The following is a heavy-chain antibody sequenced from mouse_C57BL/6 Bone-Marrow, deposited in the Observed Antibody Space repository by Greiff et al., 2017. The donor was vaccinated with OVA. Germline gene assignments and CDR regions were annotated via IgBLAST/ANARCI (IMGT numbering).Heavy chain of an antibody. CDR2: IYPRSGNT. Sequence: VKLQESGAELARPGASVKLSCKASGYTFTSYGISWVKQRTGQGLEWIGEIYPRSGNTYYNEKFKGKATLTADKSSSTAYMELRSLTSEDSAVYFCARWDYYGSSYSYWGQGTTLTVSS. CDR3: ARWDYYGSSYSY. CDR1: GYTFTSYG. D-gene: IGHD1-1*01. J-gene: IGHJ2*01. V-gene: IGHV1-81*01.